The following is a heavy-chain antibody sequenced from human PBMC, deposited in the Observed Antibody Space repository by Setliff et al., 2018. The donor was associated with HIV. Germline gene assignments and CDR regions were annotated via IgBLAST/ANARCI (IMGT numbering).Heavy chain of an antibody. CDR3: ATDGSVVVLAGSGFDP. Sequence: AASVKVSCKASGDTFSGHYMHWVRQAPGQGLEWLGWINPNSGGTKYAQKFQGRLTMTRDTSSTTVYMELSRLRSDDTAVYYCATDGSVVVLAGSGFDPWGQGTLVTVSS. D-gene: IGHD2-15*01. CDR2: INPNSGGT. CDR1: GDTFSGHY. J-gene: IGHJ5*02. V-gene: IGHV1-2*02.